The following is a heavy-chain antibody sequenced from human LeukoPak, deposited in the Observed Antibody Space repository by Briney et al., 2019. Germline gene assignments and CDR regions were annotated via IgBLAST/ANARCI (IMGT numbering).Heavy chain of an antibody. CDR2: IYYTGST. CDR1: GGSISSNSYY. Sequence: SQTLSLTCTVSGGSISSNSYYWSCIRQHPGKGLEWIGYIYYTGSTYHNPSLKSRITLSVDTSKNQFSLKLSSVTAADTAVYYCARAPRMVRGIIASDFDSWGQGTLVTASS. D-gene: IGHD3-10*01. J-gene: IGHJ4*02. V-gene: IGHV4-31*03. CDR3: ARAPRMVRGIIASDFDS.